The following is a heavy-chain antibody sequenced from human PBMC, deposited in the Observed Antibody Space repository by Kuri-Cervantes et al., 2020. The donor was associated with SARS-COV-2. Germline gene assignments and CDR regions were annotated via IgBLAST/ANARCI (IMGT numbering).Heavy chain of an antibody. V-gene: IGHV1-3*01. D-gene: IGHD3-3*01. CDR3: ASVRETIFGGHGGKDAYYDYYGMDV. CDR1: GYTFTSYA. CDR2: INAGNGNT. Sequence: ASVKVSCKPSGYTFTSYAMHWVRQDLGQRLEWMGWINAGNGNTKYSQKFQGRVTMTEDTSTDTAYMDLSSLRSEDTAVYYCASVRETIFGGHGGKDAYYDYYGMDVWGQGTMVTVDS. J-gene: IGHJ6*01.